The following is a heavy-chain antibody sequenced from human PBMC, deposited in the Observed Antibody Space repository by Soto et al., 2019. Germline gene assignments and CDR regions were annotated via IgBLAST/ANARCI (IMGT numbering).Heavy chain of an antibody. J-gene: IGHJ4*02. D-gene: IGHD6-19*01. CDR1: GYIFTGYY. CDR2: INPNSGDT. V-gene: IGHV1-2*04. CDR3: ATSRISIAVAGETEYYFDY. Sequence: ASVKVSCRASGYIFTGYYMHWVRQAPGQGLEWMGWINPNSGDTNYTQKFQGWVTMTRDTSISTAYMELSRLRSDDTAVYYCATSRISIAVAGETEYYFDYWGQGTPVTVSS.